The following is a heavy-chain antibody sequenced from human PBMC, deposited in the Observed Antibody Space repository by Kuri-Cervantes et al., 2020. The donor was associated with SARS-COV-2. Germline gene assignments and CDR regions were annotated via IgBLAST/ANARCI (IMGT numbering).Heavy chain of an antibody. CDR3: TRAGPHGMAAVGTYYYGMDV. CDR1: GITFGDYT. D-gene: IGHD6-13*01. CDR2: IRSKAYGGTT. J-gene: IGHJ6*02. Sequence: GESLKISCTTSGITFGDYTMSWFRQAPGKGLEWVGFIRSKAYGGTTENAASVKGRFTMSRDDSKSIAYLQMDSLKTEDTTVYYCTRAGPHGMAAVGTYYYGMDVWGQGTTVTVSS. V-gene: IGHV3-49*03.